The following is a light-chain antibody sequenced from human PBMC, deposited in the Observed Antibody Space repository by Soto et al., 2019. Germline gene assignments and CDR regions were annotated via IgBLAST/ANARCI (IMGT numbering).Light chain of an antibody. Sequence: EIVLTQSPGTLSLSPGERATLSCRASQSVSSSYLAWYQQKPGQAPRLLIYGASSRATGIPDRFSGSGSGTDFTLTISRLEPEDFVVYYCQQYGSSLVGTFGQGTKVEIK. J-gene: IGKJ1*01. CDR1: QSVSSSY. V-gene: IGKV3-20*01. CDR2: GAS. CDR3: QQYGSSLVGT.